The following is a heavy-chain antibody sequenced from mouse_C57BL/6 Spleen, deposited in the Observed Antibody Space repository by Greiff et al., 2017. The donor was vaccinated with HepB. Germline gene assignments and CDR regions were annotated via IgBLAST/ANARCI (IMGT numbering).Heavy chain of an antibody. CDR3: ARGDYDYDSYYAMDY. D-gene: IGHD2-4*01. CDR1: GYTFTSYW. J-gene: IGHJ4*01. Sequence: VQLQQSGAELVRPGTSVKLSCKASGYTFTSYWMHWVKQRPGQGLEWIGVIDPSDSYTNYNQKFKGKATLTVDTSSSTAYMQLSSLTSEDSAVYYCARGDYDYDSYYAMDYWGQGTSVTVSS. CDR2: IDPSDSYT. V-gene: IGHV1-59*01.